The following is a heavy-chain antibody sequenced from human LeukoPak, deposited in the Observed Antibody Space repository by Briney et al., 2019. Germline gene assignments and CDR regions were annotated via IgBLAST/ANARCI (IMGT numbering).Heavy chain of an antibody. Sequence: PGGSLTLSCAASGFTFSSFGMQWVRQAPGKGLEWVAFIDYDVSNKHHRDSVKGRFTISRDNSKNTLYLQMNSLRAEDTAVYYCAKDRVPDGQRAFDVWGQGTMVTVSS. CDR3: AKDRVPDGQRAFDV. D-gene: IGHD5-24*01. CDR1: GFTFSSFG. CDR2: IDYDVSNK. J-gene: IGHJ3*01. V-gene: IGHV3-30*02.